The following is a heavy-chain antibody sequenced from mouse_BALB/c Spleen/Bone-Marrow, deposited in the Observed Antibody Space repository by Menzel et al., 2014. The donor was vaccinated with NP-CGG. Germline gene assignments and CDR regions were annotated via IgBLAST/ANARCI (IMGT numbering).Heavy chain of an antibody. V-gene: IGHV1S81*02. J-gene: IGHJ2*01. CDR1: GCTFTSYY. D-gene: IGHD2-4*01. CDR2: INPSNGGT. Sequence: QVQLKQSGAELVKPGASVKLSCKASGCTFTSYYMYWVKQRPGQGLEWIGEINPSNGGTNFNEKFKSKATLTVDKSSSTAYMQLSSLTSEDSAVYYCTRSTMITYFDYWGQGTTLTVSS. CDR3: TRSTMITYFDY.